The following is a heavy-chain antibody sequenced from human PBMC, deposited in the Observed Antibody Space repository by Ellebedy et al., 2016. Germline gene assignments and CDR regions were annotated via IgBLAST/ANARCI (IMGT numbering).Heavy chain of an antibody. Sequence: SETLSLTXTVSGGSISSYYWSWIRQPPGKGLEWIGYIHYRGSTNYNPSLKSRVTISVDTSKNQFSLKLSSVTAADTAVYYCARVGDNSDWFDPWGQGTLVTVSS. CDR2: IHYRGST. CDR3: ARVGDNSDWFDP. CDR1: GGSISSYY. V-gene: IGHV4-59*01. J-gene: IGHJ5*02. D-gene: IGHD4-23*01.